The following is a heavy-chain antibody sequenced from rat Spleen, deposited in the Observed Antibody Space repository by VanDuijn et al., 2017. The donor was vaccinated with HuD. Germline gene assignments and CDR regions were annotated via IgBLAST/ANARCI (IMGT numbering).Heavy chain of an antibody. D-gene: IGHD1-11*01. J-gene: IGHJ2*01. Sequence: QVQMKETGPGLVQTTQTLSVTCTVSGFSLTSYGVHWVRQAPGKGLEWMGIIWGDGSTNYNSALKSRLSISRDTSKSQVFLKMNSLQTDDTAVYYCAEISYYGGYWGQGVMVTVSS. V-gene: IGHV2-77*01. CDR1: GFSLTSYG. CDR3: AEISYYGGY. CDR2: IWGDGST.